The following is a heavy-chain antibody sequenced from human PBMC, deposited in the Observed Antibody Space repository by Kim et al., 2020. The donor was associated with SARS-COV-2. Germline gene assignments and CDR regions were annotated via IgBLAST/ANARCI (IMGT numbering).Heavy chain of an antibody. CDR2: ISGSGGST. CDR3: ATMVRANDAFDI. J-gene: IGHJ3*02. Sequence: GGSLRLSCAVSGFTFSSYAMSWVRQAPGKGLEWVSAISGSGGSTYYADSVKGRLTISRDNSKNTLYLQMNSLRAEDTAVYYCATMVRANDAFDIWGQGTMVTVSS. CDR1: GFTFSSYA. D-gene: IGHD3-10*01. V-gene: IGHV3-23*01.